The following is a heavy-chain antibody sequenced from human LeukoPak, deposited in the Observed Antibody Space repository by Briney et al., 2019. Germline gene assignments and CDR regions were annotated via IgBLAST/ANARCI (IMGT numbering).Heavy chain of an antibody. D-gene: IGHD3-10*01. V-gene: IGHV4-38-2*02. Sequence: SETLSLTCTVSGYSISSGYYWGWIRQPPGKGLEWIGSIYHSGSTYYNPSLKSRVTISVDTSKNQFSLKLSSVTAADTAVYYCARDPPYYYGSGSSWYFDLWGRGTLVTVSS. CDR1: GYSISSGYY. CDR3: ARDPPYYYGSGSSWYFDL. CDR2: IYHSGST. J-gene: IGHJ2*01.